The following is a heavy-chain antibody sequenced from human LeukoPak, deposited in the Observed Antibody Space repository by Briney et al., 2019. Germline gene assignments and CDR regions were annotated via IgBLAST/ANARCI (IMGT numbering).Heavy chain of an antibody. D-gene: IGHD1-26*01. J-gene: IGHJ3*02. Sequence: GGSLRLSCAASGFIFSNYGIHWVCQAPGKGLEWVAFIRYDGSSQYNADSVKGRFTISRDNSKNTLYVEMNSLRPEDTAVYYCAKVDSGSLHVFDMWGQGTMVTVSS. CDR2: IRYDGSSQ. V-gene: IGHV3-30*02. CDR3: AKVDSGSLHVFDM. CDR1: GFIFSNYG.